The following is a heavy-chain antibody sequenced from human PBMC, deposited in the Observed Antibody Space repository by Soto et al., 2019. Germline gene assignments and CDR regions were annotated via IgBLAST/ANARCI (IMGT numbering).Heavy chain of an antibody. Sequence: EVQLVESGGGLVQPGGSLRLSCAASGFSVSGNHMSWVRQAPGKGLEWVSLIYMSDSTYYADSVKGRFTISRDNSKNTLYLQMNSLRAEDTAVYYCARDPPGNDGALDYWGQGILVTVSS. J-gene: IGHJ4*02. CDR3: ARDPPGNDGALDY. D-gene: IGHD1-1*01. CDR2: IYMSDST. V-gene: IGHV3-66*01. CDR1: GFSVSGNH.